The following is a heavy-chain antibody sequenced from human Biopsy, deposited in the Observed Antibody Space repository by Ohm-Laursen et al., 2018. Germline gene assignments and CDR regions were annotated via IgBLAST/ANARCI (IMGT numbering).Heavy chain of an antibody. CDR3: TRGGLNYWYFDL. CDR1: GYTFTDSY. D-gene: IGHD1-26*01. J-gene: IGHJ2*01. Sequence: SSVKVSCKASGYTFTDSYMHWVRQAPGQGLEWMGWINPNSGGTNYAQKFQGRVTMTRDTSMSTAYMELNRLRSDDTAVYYCTRGGLNYWYFDLWGRGTLVTVSS. CDR2: INPNSGGT. V-gene: IGHV1-2*02.